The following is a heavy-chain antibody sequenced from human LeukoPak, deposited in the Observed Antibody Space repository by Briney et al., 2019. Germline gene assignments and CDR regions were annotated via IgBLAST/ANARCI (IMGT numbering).Heavy chain of an antibody. CDR2: IYYSGNT. V-gene: IGHV4-59*12. CDR3: ARDSSGWYGNYYYMDV. D-gene: IGHD6-19*01. J-gene: IGHJ6*03. CDR1: GGSTSNYY. Sequence: SGTLSLTCTVSGGSTSNYYWNWIRQPPGKGLEWIGYIYYSGNTNYNPSLKSRVTISIDTSKNQFSLKLGSVTAADTAVYYCARDSSGWYGNYYYMDVWGKGTTVTVSS.